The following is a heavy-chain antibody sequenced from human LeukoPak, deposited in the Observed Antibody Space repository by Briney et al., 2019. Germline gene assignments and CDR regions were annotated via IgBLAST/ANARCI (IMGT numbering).Heavy chain of an antibody. D-gene: IGHD5-24*01. CDR1: GYPIGLDYY. CDR2: FHRGRI. CDR3: ARAPSSYESGNGYPNLGWLDP. V-gene: IGHV4-38-2*02. Sequence: SETLSLTCKVSGYPIGLDYYWVWIRQAPGRGLQWIGGFHRGRIQYNSALKSRVTITIDSSKNQFSLRMWPVTAADTAFYFCARAPSSYESGNGYPNLGWLDPWGQGALVTVSS. J-gene: IGHJ5*02.